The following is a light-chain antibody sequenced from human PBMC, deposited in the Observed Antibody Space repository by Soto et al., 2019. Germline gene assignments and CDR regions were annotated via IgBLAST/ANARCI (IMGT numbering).Light chain of an antibody. CDR1: QSIYSY. Sequence: DIQMTQSPSSLSASLGDRVTITCRASQSIYSYLNWYQQRPGRAPKLLIYGASTLHSGVPSRFIGGGSGTDFTNYILTITSLQPEDSATYYCQSTYDTPSFGGGTKVEIK. CDR3: QSTYDTPS. V-gene: IGKV1-39*01. J-gene: IGKJ4*01. CDR2: GAS.